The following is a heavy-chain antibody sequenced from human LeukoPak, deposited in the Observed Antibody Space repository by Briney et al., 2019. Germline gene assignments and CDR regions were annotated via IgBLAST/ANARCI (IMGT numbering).Heavy chain of an antibody. Sequence: GGSLGLSCAASGFTFNNYAMSWVRQAPGKGLEWVSTVSDSGSSTYYADSVKGRFTISRDNSNYTLYLQMNSLRAEDTAVYYCAKRNGDYWGQGTLVTVSS. V-gene: IGHV3-23*01. J-gene: IGHJ4*02. CDR3: AKRNGDY. CDR2: VSDSGSST. D-gene: IGHD1-14*01. CDR1: GFTFNNYA.